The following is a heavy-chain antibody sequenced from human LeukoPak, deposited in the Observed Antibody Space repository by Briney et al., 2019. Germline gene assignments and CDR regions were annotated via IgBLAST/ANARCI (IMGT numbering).Heavy chain of an antibody. CDR2: IKSKTDGGTT. CDR1: GFTFSNAW. Sequence: GGSLRLSCAASGFTFSNAWMSWVRQAPGKGLEWVGRIKSKTDGGTTDYAAPVKGRFTISRDDSKNTLYLQMNSLKTKDTAVYYCTTGTDRRDGYNYYYYYGMDVWGQGTTVTVSS. D-gene: IGHD5-24*01. CDR3: TTGTDRRDGYNYYYYYGMDV. V-gene: IGHV3-15*01. J-gene: IGHJ6*02.